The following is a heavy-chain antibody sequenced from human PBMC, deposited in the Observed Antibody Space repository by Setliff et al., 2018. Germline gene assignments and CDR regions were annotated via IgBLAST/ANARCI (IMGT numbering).Heavy chain of an antibody. Sequence: PSETLSLTCTVSGGSISSSSYYWGWIRQPPGKGLEWIGSIYYSGSTYYNPSLKSRVTISVDTSKNQFSLKLSSVTAADTAVYYCARDSLDRDTYYYDSSGYFLPSYYFDYWGQGTLVTVSS. V-gene: IGHV4-39*07. J-gene: IGHJ4*02. CDR2: IYYSGST. D-gene: IGHD3-22*01. CDR3: ARDSLDRDTYYYDSSGYFLPSYYFDY. CDR1: GGSISSSSYY.